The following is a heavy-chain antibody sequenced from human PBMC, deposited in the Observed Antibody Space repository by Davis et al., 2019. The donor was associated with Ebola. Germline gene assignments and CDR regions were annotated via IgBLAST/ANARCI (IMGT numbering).Heavy chain of an antibody. CDR1: GGSFSGYY. V-gene: IGHV4-39*01. CDR3: ARHKTPRSWFDP. CDR2: IYYSGST. Sequence: SETLSLTCAVSGGSFSGYYWGWIRQPPGKGLEWIGSIYYSGSTYSNPSLKSRVTISVDTSKNQFSLKQRCVTAADTAVYYRARHKTPRSWFDPWGQGTLVTVSS. J-gene: IGHJ5*02.